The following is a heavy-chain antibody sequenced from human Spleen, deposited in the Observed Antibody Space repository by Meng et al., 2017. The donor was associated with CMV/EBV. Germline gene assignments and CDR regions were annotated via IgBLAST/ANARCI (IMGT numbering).Heavy chain of an antibody. D-gene: IGHD1-26*01. J-gene: IGHJ4*02. CDR2: TFYRSKWSN. V-gene: IGHV6-1*01. Sequence: QVHRHEAGPGRVKPSEIHALTCAISGDSVSSNSAAWNWIRQSPSRGLEWLGRTFYRSKWSNEYAVSVKSRITINPDTSKNQFFLQLNSVTPEDTAVYYCARGYGPIHSEYNFDYWGQGTLVTVSS. CDR1: GDSVSSNSAA. CDR3: ARGYGPIHSEYNFDY.